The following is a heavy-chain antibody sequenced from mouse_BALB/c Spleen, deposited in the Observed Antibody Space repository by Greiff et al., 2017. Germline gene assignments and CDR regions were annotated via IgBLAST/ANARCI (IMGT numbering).Heavy chain of an antibody. CDR1: GFSLTSYG. CDR3: ARHYYGSSYWYFDV. CDR2: IWAGGST. J-gene: IGHJ1*01. Sequence: VKLMESGHGLVAPSQSLSITCTVSGFSLTSYGVHWVRQPPGKGLEWLGVIWAGGSTNYNSALMSRLSISKDNSKSQVFLKMNSLQTDDTAMYYCARHYYGSSYWYFDVWGAGTTVTVSS. D-gene: IGHD1-1*01. V-gene: IGHV2-9*02.